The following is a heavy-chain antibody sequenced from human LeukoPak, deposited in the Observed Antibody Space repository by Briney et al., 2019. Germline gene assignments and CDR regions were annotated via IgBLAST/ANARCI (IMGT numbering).Heavy chain of an antibody. J-gene: IGHJ4*02. V-gene: IGHV3-7*01. CDR2: IKQDGSEK. Sequence: GGSLSLSCAASRFIFSDYAMHWVRQAPGKGLEWVANIKQDGSEKKYVDSVKGRLTISRDNAKNSLYLQMNSLRVEDTAVYYCVRDSLVGYGHRYFDCWGQGTLVTVSS. CDR1: RFIFSDYA. D-gene: IGHD5-18*01. CDR3: VRDSLVGYGHRYFDC.